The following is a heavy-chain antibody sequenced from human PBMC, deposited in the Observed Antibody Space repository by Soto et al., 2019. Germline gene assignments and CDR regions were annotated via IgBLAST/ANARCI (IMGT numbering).Heavy chain of an antibody. J-gene: IGHJ1*01. V-gene: IGHV3-23*01. CDR2: ISGSGGST. D-gene: IGHD6-19*01. Sequence: GGSLRLSCAASGFTFSSYAMGWVRQAPGKGLEWVSAISGSGGSTYYADSVKGRFTISRDNSKNTLYLQMNSLRAEDTAVYYCAKSSVAGFAEYFQHWGQGTLVTVSS. CDR1: GFTFSSYA. CDR3: AKSSVAGFAEYFQH.